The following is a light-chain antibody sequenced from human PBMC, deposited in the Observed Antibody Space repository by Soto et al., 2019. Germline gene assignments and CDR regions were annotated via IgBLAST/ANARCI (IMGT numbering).Light chain of an antibody. Sequence: QSVLTQSPSAFGSSGQSVTISCTGTSSDVGGYNYVSWYQQHPGKAPKLMIYEVSKRPSGVPDRFSGSKSGNTASLTVSGLQAEDEADYYCTSYAGSNNFFYVFGTGTKVTVL. CDR2: EVS. V-gene: IGLV2-8*01. CDR3: TSYAGSNNFFYV. J-gene: IGLJ1*01. CDR1: SSDVGGYNY.